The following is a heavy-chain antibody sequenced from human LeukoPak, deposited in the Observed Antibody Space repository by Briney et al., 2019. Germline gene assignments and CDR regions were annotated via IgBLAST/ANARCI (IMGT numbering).Heavy chain of an antibody. D-gene: IGHD3-22*01. CDR1: GFTFYMYA. J-gene: IGHJ5*01. V-gene: IGHV3-23*01. CDR3: AKDRPNFHENSGHYYRRDGDS. CDR2: MCGTAGCT. Sequence: GGSLRLSCQASGFTFYMYAMSWVRQAPGKGLEWVASMCGTAGCTFYPDSVKGRFTISRDNSKNVLYLRMDSLTAEDTAIYYCAKDRPNFHENSGHYYRRDGDSWGQGTLVTVSS.